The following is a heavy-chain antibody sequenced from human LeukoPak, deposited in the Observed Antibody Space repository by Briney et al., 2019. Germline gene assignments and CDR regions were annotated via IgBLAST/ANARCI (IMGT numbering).Heavy chain of an antibody. Sequence: GGSLRLSCAASGFTFSNAWMRWVRQAPGKGREWVGRIKSKTDGGTTDYAALVKGIFTISRDDSKNTLYLQMNSLKTEDTAVYYCTTDRGSYYTDYWGQGTLVTVSS. CDR2: IKSKTDGGTT. V-gene: IGHV3-15*01. CDR3: TTDRGSYYTDY. D-gene: IGHD1-26*01. J-gene: IGHJ4*02. CDR1: GFTFSNAW.